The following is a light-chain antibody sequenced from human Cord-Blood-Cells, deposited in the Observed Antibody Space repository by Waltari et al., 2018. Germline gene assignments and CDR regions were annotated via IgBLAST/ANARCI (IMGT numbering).Light chain of an antibody. J-gene: IGLJ1*01. Sequence: QSALTQPASVSGSPGQSITISCTGTSRDVGGYNYVSWYQQHPGKAPKLMIYYVSNRPSGVSNRFSGSKSGNTASLTISGLQAEDEADYYCSSYTSSSTLVFGTGTKVTVL. CDR2: YVS. V-gene: IGLV2-14*01. CDR3: SSYTSSSTLV. CDR1: SRDVGGYNY.